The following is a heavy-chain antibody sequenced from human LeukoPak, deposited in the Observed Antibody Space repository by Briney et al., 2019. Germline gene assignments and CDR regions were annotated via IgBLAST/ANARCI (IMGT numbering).Heavy chain of an antibody. V-gene: IGHV3-9*01. Sequence: GRSLRLSCAAPGCTFDDYAMHWVRQAPGKGLEWVSGISWNSGSIGSADSVKGRFTISRDNAKNSLYLQMNSLRAEDAAVYYCARDIYYYNSSGRDFDYWGQGTLVTVSS. CDR1: GCTFDDYA. D-gene: IGHD3-22*01. CDR2: ISWNSGSI. J-gene: IGHJ4*02. CDR3: ARDIYYYNSSGRDFDY.